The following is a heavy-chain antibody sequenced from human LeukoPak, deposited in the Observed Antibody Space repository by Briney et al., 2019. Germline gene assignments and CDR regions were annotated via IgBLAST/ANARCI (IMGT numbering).Heavy chain of an antibody. CDR3: ARLSYSSGWSWEFDP. Sequence: GGSLRLSCAASGFTLRSYTMNWVRQAPGKGLEWVSSIGISSNKIYYADSVKGRFIISRDNAKNSVYLQMNSLRAEDTAVYYCARLSYSSGWSWEFDPWGQGTLVTVSS. D-gene: IGHD6-19*01. V-gene: IGHV3-21*01. CDR1: GFTLRSYT. J-gene: IGHJ5*02. CDR2: IGISSNKI.